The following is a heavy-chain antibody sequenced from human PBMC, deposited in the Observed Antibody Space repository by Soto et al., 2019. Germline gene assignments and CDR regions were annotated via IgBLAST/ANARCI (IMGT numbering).Heavy chain of an antibody. D-gene: IGHD3-22*01. CDR3: ARADYDSSGYWWFDP. V-gene: IGHV1-3*01. J-gene: IGHJ5*02. Sequence: ASVKVSCKASGYTFTSYAMHWVRQAPGQRLEWMGRITAGNGNTKYSQKFQGRVTITRDTSASTAYMELSSLRSEDTAVYYCARADYDSSGYWWFDPWGQGTLVTVSS. CDR2: ITAGNGNT. CDR1: GYTFTSYA.